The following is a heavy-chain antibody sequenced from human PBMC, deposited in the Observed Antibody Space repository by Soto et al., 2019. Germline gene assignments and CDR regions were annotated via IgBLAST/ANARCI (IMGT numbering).Heavy chain of an antibody. Sequence: SETLSLTCTVSGGSISSSSYYWGWIRQPPGKGLEWIGSIYYSGSTYYNPSLKSRVTISVDTSKNQFSLRLSSVTAADTAVYYCARHKGGNYDFWSGYYNYFDYWGQGTLVTVSS. J-gene: IGHJ4*02. CDR2: IYYSGST. D-gene: IGHD3-3*01. V-gene: IGHV4-39*01. CDR1: GGSISSSSYY. CDR3: ARHKGGNYDFWSGYYNYFDY.